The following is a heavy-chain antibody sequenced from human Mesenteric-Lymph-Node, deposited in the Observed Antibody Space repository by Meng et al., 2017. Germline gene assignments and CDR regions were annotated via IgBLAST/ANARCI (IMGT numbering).Heavy chain of an antibody. J-gene: IGHJ4*02. CDR3: GRDQGRQLINH. CDR2: VYHRGDT. D-gene: IGHD1-1*01. Sequence: QVQPKGAGPGLVTPSGTLSLTCTVSGDSISSDIWWSWVRQPPGKGLEWIGEVYHRGDTNYNPSLKSRVVISVDRSKNQFSLNLSSVTAADTAVYYCGRDQGRQLINHWGQGTLVTVSS. V-gene: IGHV4-4*02. CDR1: GDSISSDIW.